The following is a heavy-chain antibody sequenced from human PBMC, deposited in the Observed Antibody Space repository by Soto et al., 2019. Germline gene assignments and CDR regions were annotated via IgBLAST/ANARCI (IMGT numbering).Heavy chain of an antibody. V-gene: IGHV4-31*03. CDR3: ARDRGSYGMDV. Sequence: QVQLQESGPGLVKPSQTLSLTCTVSGDSVSGGYYWRWVRQRPRKGLEWIGYVSPIGTPYYTTSRNTRVSISIDTSKNPLSLEVRSVTAADTAVYYSARDRGSYGMDVWGQGTTVTVSS. J-gene: IGHJ6*02. CDR1: GDSVSGGYY. CDR2: VSPIGTP.